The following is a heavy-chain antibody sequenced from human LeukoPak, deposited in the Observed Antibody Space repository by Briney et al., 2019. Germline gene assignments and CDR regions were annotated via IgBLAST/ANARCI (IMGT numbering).Heavy chain of an antibody. CDR1: GFAFNSFA. CDR2: ISFDGTII. Sequence: GRSLRLSCAASGFAFNSFAMHWVRQAPGKGLEGVAVISFDGTIIYYADSVKGRFTISRDNSNNTLYLQMNSLRAEDTALYYCASRAPSTLLAYWGQGTLVTVSS. CDR3: ASRAPSTLLAY. D-gene: IGHD3-16*01. V-gene: IGHV3-30-3*01. J-gene: IGHJ4*02.